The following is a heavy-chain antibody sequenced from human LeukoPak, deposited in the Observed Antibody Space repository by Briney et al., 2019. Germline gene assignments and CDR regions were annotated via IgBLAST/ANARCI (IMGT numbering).Heavy chain of an antibody. CDR2: IYYSGST. CDR3: ARDRYYYDSSGYSRYFDL. D-gene: IGHD3-22*01. V-gene: IGHV4-30-4*07. J-gene: IGHJ2*01. CDR1: GGSISSGVYS. Sequence: SQTLSLTCTVSGGSISSGVYSWSWIRQPPGKGLEWIGYIYYSGSTYYNPSLKSRVTISVDTSKNQFSLKLSSVTAADTAVYYCARDRYYYDSSGYSRYFDLWGRGTLVTVSS.